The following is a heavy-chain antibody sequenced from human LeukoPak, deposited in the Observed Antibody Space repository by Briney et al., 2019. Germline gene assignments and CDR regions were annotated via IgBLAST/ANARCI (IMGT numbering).Heavy chain of an antibody. V-gene: IGHV3-30-3*01. CDR2: ISYDGSNK. CDR3: ASEGPVTGYFQH. J-gene: IGHJ1*01. CDR1: GFTFSSYA. D-gene: IGHD3-10*01. Sequence: GGSLRLSCTASGFTFSSYAMHWVRQAPGKGLEWVAYISYDGSNKYYADSVRGRFTISRDNSKNTLYLQMNSLRAEDTAVYYCASEGPVTGYFQHWGQGTLVTVSS.